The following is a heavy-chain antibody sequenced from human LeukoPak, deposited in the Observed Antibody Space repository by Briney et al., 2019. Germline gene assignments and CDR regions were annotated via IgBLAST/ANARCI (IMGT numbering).Heavy chain of an antibody. D-gene: IGHD5-12*01. J-gene: IGHJ4*02. CDR2: INPSGGST. V-gene: IGHV1-46*01. CDR3: ATVDATIPG. CDR1: GYTFTSYY. Sequence: ASVKVSCKASGYTFTSYYMHWVRQAPGQGLEWMGIINPSGGSTSYAQKFQGRVTMTEDTSTDTAYMELSSLRSEDTAVYYCATVDATIPGWGQGTLVTVSS.